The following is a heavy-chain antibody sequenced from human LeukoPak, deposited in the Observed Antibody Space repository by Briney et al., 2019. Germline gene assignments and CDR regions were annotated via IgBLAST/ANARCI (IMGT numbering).Heavy chain of an antibody. CDR3: ARDSFSGSFLDY. V-gene: IGHV3-20*04. CDR2: INWYGGST. Sequence: GGSLRLSCAASGFTFDEYGMSWVRQAPGKGLEWVSSINWYGGSTAYADSVQGRFTISRDNAKNSLHLQMKSLRAEDTALYYCARDSFSGSFLDYWGQGTLVTVSS. J-gene: IGHJ4*02. D-gene: IGHD1-26*01. CDR1: GFTFDEYG.